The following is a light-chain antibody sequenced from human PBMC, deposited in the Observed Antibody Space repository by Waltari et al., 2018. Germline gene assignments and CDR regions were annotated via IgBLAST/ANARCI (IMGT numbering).Light chain of an antibody. CDR1: QSVSTT. Sequence: EIVMTQSPPTLSVSPGEGATLSCRASQSVSTTLAWYQHKRGQAPRLLIYGASTRATGIPARFSGSGSGTEFTLTISSLQSEDFAIYYCQHYNRPPYTFGQGTKLEIK. CDR2: GAS. J-gene: IGKJ2*01. V-gene: IGKV3-15*01. CDR3: QHYNRPPYT.